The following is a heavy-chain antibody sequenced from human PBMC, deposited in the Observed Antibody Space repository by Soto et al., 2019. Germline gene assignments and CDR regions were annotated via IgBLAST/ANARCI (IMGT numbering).Heavy chain of an antibody. CDR2: INHSGST. CDR1: GGSFSGYY. Sequence: TLSLTCAVYGGSFSGYYWSWIRQPPGKGLEWIGEINHSGSTNYNPSLKSRVTISVDTSKNQFSLKLSSVTAADTAVYYCARAGSSLLSSDAFDIWGQGTMVTVSS. D-gene: IGHD6-6*01. J-gene: IGHJ3*02. V-gene: IGHV4-34*01. CDR3: ARAGSSLLSSDAFDI.